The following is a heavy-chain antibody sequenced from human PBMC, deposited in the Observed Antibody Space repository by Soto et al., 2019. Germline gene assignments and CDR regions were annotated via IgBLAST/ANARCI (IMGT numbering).Heavy chain of an antibody. CDR3: ATQDFRGPTGTT. CDR2: ISGDSRGT. D-gene: IGHD1-1*01. CDR1: GFTFSSSA. V-gene: IGHV3-23*01. J-gene: IGHJ4*02. Sequence: GGSLRLSCAASGFTFSSSAMGWVRQGPGKGLEWVSLISGDSRGTYYIDSVKGRFAIFRDNSKNTLYLQLSSLRAEDTAVYYCATQDFRGPTGTTWGQGTLATVSS.